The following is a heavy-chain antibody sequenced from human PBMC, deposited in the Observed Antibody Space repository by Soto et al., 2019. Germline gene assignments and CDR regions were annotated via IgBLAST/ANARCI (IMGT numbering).Heavy chain of an antibody. Sequence: GGSLRLSCAASGFTFSSYAMSWVRQAPGKGLEWVSAISGSGGSTYYADSVKGRFTISRDNSKNTLYLQMNSLRAEDTAVYYCAKKVYSSSWYDPPEDYYYYMDVWGKGTTVTVSS. CDR3: AKKVYSSSWYDPPEDYYYYMDV. V-gene: IGHV3-23*01. D-gene: IGHD6-13*01. CDR2: ISGSGGST. J-gene: IGHJ6*03. CDR1: GFTFSSYA.